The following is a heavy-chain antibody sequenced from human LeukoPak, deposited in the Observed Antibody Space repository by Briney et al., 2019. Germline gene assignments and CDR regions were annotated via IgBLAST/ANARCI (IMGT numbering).Heavy chain of an antibody. V-gene: IGHV3-21*01. CDR1: GFSFSAYS. D-gene: IGHD1-26*01. CDR3: VRNTEWELRLFDY. J-gene: IGHJ4*02. CDR2: ISGGSTYV. Sequence: GGSLRLSCAASGFSFSAYSMDWVRQAPGKGLEWVASISGGSTYVFYADSLKGRFTISRDNSKNSLYLQINSLRAEDTAVYYCVRNTEWELRLFDYWGQGTLVTVSS.